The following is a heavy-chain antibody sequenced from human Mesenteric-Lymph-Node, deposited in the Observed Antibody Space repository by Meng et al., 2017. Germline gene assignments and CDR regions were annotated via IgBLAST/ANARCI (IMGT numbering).Heavy chain of an antibody. CDR2: IYNSGST. CDR1: GGSISSSNYY. CDR3: ARGQKGYFDL. J-gene: IGHJ2*01. V-gene: IGHV4-30-4*01. Sequence: QVPLQPSGPGLVKPSQTLSLTCTVSGGSISSSNYYWSWIRQPPGKGMEWSGHIYNSGSTYYNPSLKSRITISVDTSKNQFSLKLSSVTAADTAVYYCARGQKGYFDLWGRGTLVTVSS.